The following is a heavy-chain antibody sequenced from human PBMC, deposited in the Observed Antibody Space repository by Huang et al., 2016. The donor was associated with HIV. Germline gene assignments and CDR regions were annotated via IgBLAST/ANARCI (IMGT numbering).Heavy chain of an antibody. D-gene: IGHD3-9*01. V-gene: IGHV3-73*02. Sequence: EVQLVESGGGKVQPGGSLKVACAASGFPLSGAAVHWVRWASVKGREWLGLIRRKPNNYATTYSASVQGRFTFSTDESKTTAYLEMHRLQTEDTAMYYCTSYDNDDYYAVLWGQGTLVTVSS. CDR1: GFPLSGAA. CDR2: IRRKPNNYAT. CDR3: TSYDNDDYYAVL. J-gene: IGHJ4*02.